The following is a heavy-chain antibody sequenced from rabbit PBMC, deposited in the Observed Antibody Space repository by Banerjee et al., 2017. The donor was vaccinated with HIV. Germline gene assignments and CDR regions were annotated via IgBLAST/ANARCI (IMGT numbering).Heavy chain of an antibody. V-gene: IGHV1S40*01. CDR2: IYAGSSGST. D-gene: IGHD4-1*01. Sequence: QSLEESGGDLVKPGASLTLTCTASGFSFNNNYVMCWVRQAPGKGLEWIACIYAGSSGSTWYASWAKGRFTISKTSSTTVTLQMTSLTAADTATYFCARDLAGVIGWNFNLWGQGTLVT. J-gene: IGHJ4*01. CDR3: ARDLAGVIGWNFNL. CDR1: GFSFNNNYV.